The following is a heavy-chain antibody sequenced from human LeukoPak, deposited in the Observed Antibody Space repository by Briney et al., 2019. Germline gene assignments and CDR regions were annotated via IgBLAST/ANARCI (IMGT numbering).Heavy chain of an antibody. D-gene: IGHD5-12*01. CDR3: AKDLKPDSGYDVDH. J-gene: IGHJ4*02. CDR1: GFTFSAYH. Sequence: PGGSLRLSCASSGFTFSAYHMNWVRQAPGKGLEWISFISSDSGTLYYADSVKGRFTISRDNAANSLYLQMNNLRDEDTAVYYCAKDLKPDSGYDVDHWGQGTLVTVSS. V-gene: IGHV3-48*02. CDR2: ISSDSGTL.